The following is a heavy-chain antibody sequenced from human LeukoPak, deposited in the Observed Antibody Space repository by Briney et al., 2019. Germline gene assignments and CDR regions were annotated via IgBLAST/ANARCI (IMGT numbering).Heavy chain of an antibody. CDR2: INPNSGGT. V-gene: IGHV1-2*02. J-gene: IGHJ5*02. D-gene: IGHD3-22*01. CDR3: ARSDYDSSGYGGP. Sequence: ASVKVSCKASGYTFTGYYMHWVRQAPGQGLEWMGWINPNSGGTNYARKFQGRVTMTRDTSISTAYMELSRLRSDDTAVYYCARSDYDSSGYGGPWGQGTLVTVSS. CDR1: GYTFTGYY.